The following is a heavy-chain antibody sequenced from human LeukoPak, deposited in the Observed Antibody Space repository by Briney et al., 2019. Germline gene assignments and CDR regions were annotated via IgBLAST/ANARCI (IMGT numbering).Heavy chain of an antibody. CDR3: TKWAGFGDD. V-gene: IGHV3-23*01. J-gene: IGHJ4*02. CDR2: ISGSGDNT. CDR1: GFTFSSNS. D-gene: IGHD3-10*01. Sequence: GGSLRLSCAASGFTFSSNSMTWVRQTPGEVVEWVSGISGSGDNTFYADSVEGRFTISRDNSSNTLYLQMSSLRPEDAAVYYCTKWAGFGDDWGQGTLVTVSS.